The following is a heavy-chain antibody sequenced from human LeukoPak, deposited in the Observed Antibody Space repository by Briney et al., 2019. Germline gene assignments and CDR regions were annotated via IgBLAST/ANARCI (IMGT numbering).Heavy chain of an antibody. CDR1: GFTFSGSA. CDR3: TRTTTVVTDVFDY. Sequence: GGSLRLSCAASGFTFSGSAMHWVRQACGKGLEWVGRITTKANSHATVYAASVKGRFTIPRDDSKKTAFLQMKSLKTEDTAVYYCTRTTTVVTDVFDYWGQGTLVTVSS. J-gene: IGHJ4*02. V-gene: IGHV3-73*01. D-gene: IGHD4-23*01. CDR2: ITTKANSHAT.